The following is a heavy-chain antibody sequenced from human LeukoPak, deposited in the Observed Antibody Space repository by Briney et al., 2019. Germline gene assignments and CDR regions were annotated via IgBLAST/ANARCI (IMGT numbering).Heavy chain of an antibody. CDR2: ISYDGSNK. Sequence: GGSLRLSCAASGFTFSSYGMPWVRQAPGKGLEWVAVISYDGSNKYYADSVKGRFTISRDNSKNTLYLQMNSLRAEDTAVYYCANTLYSSGWYGRSDAFDIWGQGTMVTVSS. V-gene: IGHV3-30*18. J-gene: IGHJ3*02. D-gene: IGHD6-19*01. CDR3: ANTLYSSGWYGRSDAFDI. CDR1: GFTFSSYG.